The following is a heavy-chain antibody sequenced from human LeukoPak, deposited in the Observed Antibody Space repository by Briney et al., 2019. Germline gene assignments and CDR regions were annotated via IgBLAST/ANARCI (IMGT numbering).Heavy chain of an antibody. CDR3: AKDLSKTYDYVWGSSQRVFDY. CDR1: GFTFSSYA. Sequence: GGSLRLSCAASGFTFSSYAMSWVRQAPGEGLEWVSAISGSGGSTYYADSVKGRFTISRDNSKNTLYLQMNSLRAEDTAVYYCAKDLSKTYDYVWGSSQRVFDYWGQGTLVTVSS. J-gene: IGHJ4*02. CDR2: ISGSGGST. V-gene: IGHV3-23*01. D-gene: IGHD3-16*01.